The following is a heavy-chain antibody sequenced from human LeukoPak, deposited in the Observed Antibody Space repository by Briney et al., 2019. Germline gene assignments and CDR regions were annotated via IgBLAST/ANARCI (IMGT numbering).Heavy chain of an antibody. J-gene: IGHJ4*02. V-gene: IGHV3-11*03. Sequence: GGSLRLSCAASGFTFSDYYMSWIRQAPGKGLEWVSYISSSSSYTNYADSVKGRFTISRDNAKNSLYLQMNSLRAEDTAAYYCARTMVRGVIADYWGQGTLVTVSS. CDR3: ARTMVRGVIADY. CDR1: GFTFSDYY. D-gene: IGHD3-10*01. CDR2: ISSSSSYT.